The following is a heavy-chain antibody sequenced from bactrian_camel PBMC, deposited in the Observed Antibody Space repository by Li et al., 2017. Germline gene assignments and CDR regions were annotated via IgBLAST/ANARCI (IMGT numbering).Heavy chain of an antibody. CDR3: ALDVLERGCSLTTVFHR. J-gene: IGHJ4*01. Sequence: HVQLVESGGGSVQAGGSLTLSCVASGSTWYTRYCMGWFRQVPGKEREGLATIYTPGGYTQYADSVKGRFTVSHDVAKRTLSLQMSNIEADDTATYYCALDVLERGCSLTTVFHRWGQGTQVTVS. CDR2: IYTPGGYT. V-gene: IGHV3S1*01. CDR1: GSTWYTRYC. D-gene: IGHD8*01.